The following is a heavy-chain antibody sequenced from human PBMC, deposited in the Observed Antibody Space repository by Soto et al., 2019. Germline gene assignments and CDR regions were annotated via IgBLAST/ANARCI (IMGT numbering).Heavy chain of an antibody. CDR2: ISYDGSNK. Sequence: VGSLRLSCAASGFTFSSYGMHWVRQAPGKGLEWVAVISYDGSNKYYADSVKGRFTISRDNSKNTLYLQMNSLRAEDTAVYYCLKGPGMDVWGQGTTVTVSS. CDR1: GFTFSSYG. J-gene: IGHJ6*02. V-gene: IGHV3-30*18. CDR3: LKGPGMDV.